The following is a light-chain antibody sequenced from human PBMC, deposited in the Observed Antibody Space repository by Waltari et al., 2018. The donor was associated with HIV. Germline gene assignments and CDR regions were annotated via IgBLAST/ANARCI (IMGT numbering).Light chain of an antibody. J-gene: IGLJ2*01. V-gene: IGLV3-21*04. Sequence: SYVLTQSPSVSVAPGKTATITCVGNNIGTKSVHWYQQTPDQAPVLVIYYNADRPSGIPERFSGSNSGNTATLTINRVEAGDEADYYCHVWDTISDHVVFGGGSKLTVL. CDR1: NIGTKS. CDR2: YNA. CDR3: HVWDTISDHVV.